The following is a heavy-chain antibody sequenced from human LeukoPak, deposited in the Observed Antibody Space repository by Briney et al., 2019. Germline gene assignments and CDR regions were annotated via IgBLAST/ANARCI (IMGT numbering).Heavy chain of an antibody. V-gene: IGHV3-30*04. Sequence: GGSLRLSCAASGFTFSSYAMHWVRQAPGKGLEWVAVISYDGSNKYYADSVKGRFTISRDNSKNTLYLQMNSLRAEDTAVYYCAKDRYSSSWYLFYFDYWGQGTLVTVSS. D-gene: IGHD6-13*01. CDR2: ISYDGSNK. CDR1: GFTFSSYA. J-gene: IGHJ4*02. CDR3: AKDRYSSSWYLFYFDY.